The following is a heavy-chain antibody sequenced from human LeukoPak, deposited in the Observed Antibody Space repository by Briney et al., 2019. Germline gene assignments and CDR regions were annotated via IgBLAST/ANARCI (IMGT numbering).Heavy chain of an antibody. Sequence: GGSLRLSCAASGFTFSSYSMNWVRQAPGKGLEWVSYISCSSSTIYYADSVKGRFTISRDNSKNRLYLQMNSLRAEDTAVYYCAKEDKYGTYRYNLFDYWGQGTLVTVSS. D-gene: IGHD3-16*02. V-gene: IGHV3-48*04. J-gene: IGHJ4*02. CDR2: ISCSSSTI. CDR1: GFTFSSYS. CDR3: AKEDKYGTYRYNLFDY.